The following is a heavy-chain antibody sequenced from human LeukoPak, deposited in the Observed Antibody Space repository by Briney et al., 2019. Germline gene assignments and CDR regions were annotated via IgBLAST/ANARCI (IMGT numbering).Heavy chain of an antibody. V-gene: IGHV1-2*04. Sequence: ASVKVSCKASGYTFTGYYMHWVRQAPGQGLEWMGWINPNSGGTNYAQKFQGWVTMTRDTSISTAYMELSRLRSDDTAVYYCARERITMVRGGCKYFDYWGQGTLVTVSS. CDR2: INPNSGGT. D-gene: IGHD3-10*01. CDR1: GYTFTGYY. CDR3: ARERITMVRGGCKYFDY. J-gene: IGHJ4*02.